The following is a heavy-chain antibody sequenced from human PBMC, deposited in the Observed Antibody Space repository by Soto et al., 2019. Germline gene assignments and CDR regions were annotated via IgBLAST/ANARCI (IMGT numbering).Heavy chain of an antibody. J-gene: IGHJ4*02. CDR2: IYYNGAT. CDR1: GDAISPYY. CDR3: AKYRRTQADGFTLAY. Sequence: QVQLQESGPGLVKPSETLSLTCTVSGDAISPYYWSWIRQAPGKGLEWIGYIYYNGATQYNPSLESLVTLSVDTSKNQFSLRLRSVTPADTAVYFCAKYRRTQADGFTLAYWGQGALVLVAS. V-gene: IGHV4-59*01. D-gene: IGHD6-13*01.